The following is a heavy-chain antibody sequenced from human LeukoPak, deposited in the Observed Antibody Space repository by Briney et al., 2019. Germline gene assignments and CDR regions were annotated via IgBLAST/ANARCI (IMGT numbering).Heavy chain of an antibody. D-gene: IGHD3-3*02. J-gene: IGHJ4*02. CDR2: ITPKSGDT. CDR1: GYTFSDFY. Sequence: ASVDVSCKASGYTFSDFYIHWVRQAPGQGLEYVGWITPKSGDTYSPQRFQGRVTMTRDASISTAYMELSSLRSDDTAVYFCARVRLADERAWAYWGQGTLVTVSS. V-gene: IGHV1-2*02. CDR3: ARVRLADERAWAY.